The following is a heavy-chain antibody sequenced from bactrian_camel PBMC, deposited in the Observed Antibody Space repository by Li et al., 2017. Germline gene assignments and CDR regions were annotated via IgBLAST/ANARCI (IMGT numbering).Heavy chain of an antibody. J-gene: IGHJ4*01. Sequence: HVQLVESGGGSVQAGGSLTLSCVASELVISRYCMGWFRQVPGKEREGLATLDWRGITAYADPAKGRFTISRDNAKNTLYLQMNSLKPEDTAMYYCAAEVENNAWTSEFNYWGQGTQVTVS. V-gene: IGHV3S53*01. D-gene: IGHD1*01. CDR1: ELVISRYC. CDR3: AAEVENNAWTSEFNY. CDR2: LDWRGIT.